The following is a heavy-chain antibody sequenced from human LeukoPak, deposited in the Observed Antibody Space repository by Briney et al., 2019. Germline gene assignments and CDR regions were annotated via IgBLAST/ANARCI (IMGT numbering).Heavy chain of an antibody. V-gene: IGHV3-48*03. D-gene: IGHD3-10*01. CDR1: GFAFTTYE. CDR2: ITSIGDIK. J-gene: IGHJ4*02. Sequence: GGSLRLSCATSGFAFTTYEMNWVRQAPGKGLEWVSYITSIGDIKTYADPVKGRFTMSRDDAKNSVYLQMNSLRPEDTAVYYCARDIYGDEDFDYWGQGTLVSVSS. CDR3: ARDIYGDEDFDY.